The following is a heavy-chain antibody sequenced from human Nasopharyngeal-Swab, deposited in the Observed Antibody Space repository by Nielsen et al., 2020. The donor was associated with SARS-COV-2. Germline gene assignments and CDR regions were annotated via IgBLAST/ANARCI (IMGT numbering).Heavy chain of an antibody. CDR1: GGSFSGYY. V-gene: IGHV4-34*01. J-gene: IGHJ2*01. CDR3: ARVWGGWYSYWYFDL. D-gene: IGHD6-19*01. Sequence: SETLSLTCAVYGGSFSGYYWSWIRQPPGKGLEWNGEINHSGSTNYNPSLKSRVTISVDKSKNQFSLKLSSVTAADTAVYYCARVWGGWYSYWYFDLWGRGTLVTVSS. CDR2: INHSGST.